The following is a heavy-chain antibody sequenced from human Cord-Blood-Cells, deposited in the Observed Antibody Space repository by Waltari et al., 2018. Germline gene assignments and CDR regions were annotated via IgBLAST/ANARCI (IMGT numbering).Heavy chain of an antibody. CDR2: INPSGGST. V-gene: IGHV1-46*03. J-gene: IGHJ4*02. Sequence: QVQLVQSGAEVKKPGASVKVSCKASGYTFTSYYMHWVRQSPGQGLEWMGIINPSGGSTSYEQKFQGRVTMTRDTSTSTVYMELSSLRSEDTAVYYCARGCSSTSCLYYFDYWGQGTLVTVSS. CDR1: GYTFTSYY. D-gene: IGHD2-2*01. CDR3: ARGCSSTSCLYYFDY.